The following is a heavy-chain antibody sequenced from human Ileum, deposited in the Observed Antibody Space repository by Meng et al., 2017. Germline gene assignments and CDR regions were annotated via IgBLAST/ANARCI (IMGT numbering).Heavy chain of an antibody. D-gene: IGHD3-3*01. CDR1: VGSFSSNIAA. Sequence: VQLQQSGPGLVKSSQLLSTACAVFVGSFSSNIAAWNWIRQPPLGGLMWLGRTYYRSKWYSEYAVSVKSRISITPDKSKNQFSLQMNSVTHEDTAAYYCASGSGSLDYWGPGTLVTVSS. V-gene: IGHV6-1*01. CDR3: ASGSGSLDY. CDR2: TYYRSKWYS. J-gene: IGHJ4*02.